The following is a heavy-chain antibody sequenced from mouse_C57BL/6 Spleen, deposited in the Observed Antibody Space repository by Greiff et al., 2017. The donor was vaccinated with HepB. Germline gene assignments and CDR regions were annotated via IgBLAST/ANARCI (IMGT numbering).Heavy chain of an antibody. Sequence: QVQLQQSGAELVRPGASVTLSCKASGYTFTDYEMHWVKQTPVHGLEWIGAIDPETGGTAYNQKFKGKAILTADKSSSTAYMELRSLTSEDSAVYYCTSDSNYVWFAYWGQGTLVTVSA. CDR1: GYTFTDYE. V-gene: IGHV1-15*01. J-gene: IGHJ3*01. CDR2: IDPETGGT. CDR3: TSDSNYVWFAY. D-gene: IGHD2-5*01.